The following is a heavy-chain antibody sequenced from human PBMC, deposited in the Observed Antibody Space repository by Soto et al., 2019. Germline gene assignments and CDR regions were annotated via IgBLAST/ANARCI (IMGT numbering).Heavy chain of an antibody. J-gene: IGHJ4*02. D-gene: IGHD6-19*01. V-gene: IGHV3-23*01. Sequence: EVQLLESGGGLVQPGGSLRLSCAASGFTFSSYAMSWVRQAPGKGLEWVSAISGSGGSTYYADSVKGRFTISRDNSKNTLYLQMNSLRAEDTAVYYCAKMPLRVAGIFGEDYFDYWGQGTLVTVSS. CDR3: AKMPLRVAGIFGEDYFDY. CDR2: ISGSGGST. CDR1: GFTFSSYA.